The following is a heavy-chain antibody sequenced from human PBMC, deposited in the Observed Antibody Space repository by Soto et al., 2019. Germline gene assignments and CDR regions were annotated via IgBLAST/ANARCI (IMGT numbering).Heavy chain of an antibody. CDR1: GFTFSSYW. J-gene: IGHJ4*02. Sequence: PGGSLRLSCAASGFTFSSYWMSWVRQAPGKGLEWVANIKQDGSEKYYVDSVKGRFTISRDNAKNSLYLQMNSLRAEDTAVYYCARDRTIFLEWLLLTPRRGSFDYWGQGTLVTVSS. CDR2: IKQDGSEK. CDR3: ARDRTIFLEWLLLTPRRGSFDY. V-gene: IGHV3-7*01. D-gene: IGHD3-3*01.